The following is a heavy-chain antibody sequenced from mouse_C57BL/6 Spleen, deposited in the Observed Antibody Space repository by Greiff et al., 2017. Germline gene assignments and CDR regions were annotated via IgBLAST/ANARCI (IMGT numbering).Heavy chain of an antibody. V-gene: IGHV1-42*01. CDR3: AGGGYCGSSDGLAY. CDR2: INPSTGGT. CDR1: GYSFTGYY. J-gene: IGHJ3*01. D-gene: IGHD1-1*01. Sequence: VQLQQSGPELVKPGASVKISCKASGYSFTGYYMNWVKQSPEKSLEWIGEINPSTGGTTYNQKFKAKATLTVDKSSSTAYMQLKSLTSEDSAVYDCAGGGYCGSSDGLAYWGQGTLVTVSA.